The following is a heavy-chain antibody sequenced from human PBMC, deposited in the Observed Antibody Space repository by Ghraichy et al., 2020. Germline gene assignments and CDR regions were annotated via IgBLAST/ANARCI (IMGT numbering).Heavy chain of an antibody. CDR1: GGSISSTSYY. D-gene: IGHD6-13*01. Sequence: SETLSLTCTVSGGSISSTSYYWGWIRQPPGKGLEWIGTTYYTGSSFYNPSLKSRVTISVDRSSNQFSLKVNSVTAADTAVYYCARHWRPGYSGSWRSANCVDPWGQGTLVTVSS. CDR3: ARHWRPGYSGSWRSANCVDP. CDR2: TYYTGSS. J-gene: IGHJ5*02. V-gene: IGHV4-39*01.